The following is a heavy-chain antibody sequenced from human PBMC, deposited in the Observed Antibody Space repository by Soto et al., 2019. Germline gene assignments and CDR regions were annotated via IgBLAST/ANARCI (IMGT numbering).Heavy chain of an antibody. J-gene: IGHJ5*02. CDR3: ARLKGSSWYWFDP. Sequence: QVQLQESGPGLVKPSETLSLTCTVSGGSISSYYWSWIRQPPGKGLEWIGYIYYSGSTNYNPSLKSRVTISVDTSKKQFSLKLSSVTAADTAVYYCARLKGSSWYWFDPWGQGTLVTVSS. V-gene: IGHV4-59*01. CDR1: GGSISSYY. D-gene: IGHD6-13*01. CDR2: IYYSGST.